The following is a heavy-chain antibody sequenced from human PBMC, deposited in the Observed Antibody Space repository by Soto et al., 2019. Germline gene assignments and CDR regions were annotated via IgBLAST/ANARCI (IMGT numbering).Heavy chain of an antibody. Sequence: PGESLKISCKGSGYSFTSYWISWVRQMPGKGLEWMGRIDPSDSYTNYSPSFQGHVTISADKSISTAYLQWSSLKASDTAMYYCASHTIEYSSSSFDYWGQGTLVTVSS. CDR3: ASHTIEYSSSSFDY. D-gene: IGHD6-6*01. V-gene: IGHV5-10-1*01. CDR2: IDPSDSYT. CDR1: GYSFTSYW. J-gene: IGHJ4*02.